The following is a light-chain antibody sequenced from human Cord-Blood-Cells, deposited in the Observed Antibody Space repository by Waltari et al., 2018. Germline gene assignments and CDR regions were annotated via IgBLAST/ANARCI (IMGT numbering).Light chain of an antibody. CDR3: CSYAGSYTFYV. V-gene: IGLV2-11*01. J-gene: IGLJ1*01. Sequence: QSALTQPRSVSGSPGQSVTISCTGTSSDVGGYNYVSWYQQHPGKAPKLMIYEFSKRPSGVPDRFSGSKSGNTASLTISGLQAEDEADYYCCSYAGSYTFYVFGTGTKVTVL. CDR1: SSDVGGYNY. CDR2: EFS.